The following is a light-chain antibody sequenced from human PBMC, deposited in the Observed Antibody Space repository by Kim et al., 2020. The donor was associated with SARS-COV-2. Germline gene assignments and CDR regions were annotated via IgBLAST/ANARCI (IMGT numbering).Light chain of an antibody. CDR3: QSYDSSNQV. V-gene: IGLV6-57*02. J-gene: IGLJ3*02. Sequence: NFMLTQPHSVSESPGKTVTISCTGSSGSIASNYVQWYQQRPGSAPTTVIHEDNQRPSGVPDRFSGSIDSSSNSASLTISGLKTEDEADYYCQSYDSSNQVFGGGTKVTVL. CDR2: EDN. CDR1: SGSIASNY.